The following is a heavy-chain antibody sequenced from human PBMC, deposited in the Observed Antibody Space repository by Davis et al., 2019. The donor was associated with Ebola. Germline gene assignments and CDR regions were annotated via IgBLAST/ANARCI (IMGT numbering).Heavy chain of an antibody. J-gene: IGHJ4*02. D-gene: IGHD3-16*02. V-gene: IGHV4-38-2*02. CDR3: ARDFVH. CDR2: MYHSGRA. CDR1: GYSISSGFS. Sequence: SETLSLTCTVSGYSISSGFSWGWIRQPPGKGLEWIGSMYHSGRANYNPSLKSRVTISIDTSRNQFSLKLTSVTAADTAVYYCARDFVHWGQGTLVTVSS.